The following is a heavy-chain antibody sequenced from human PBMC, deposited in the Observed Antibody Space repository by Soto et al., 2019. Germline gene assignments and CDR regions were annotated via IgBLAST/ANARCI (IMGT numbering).Heavy chain of an antibody. CDR2: INPNSGGT. Sequence: SVKVSCKASGYTFTGYYMHWVRQAPGQGLEWMGWINPNSGGTNYAQKFQGRVTMTRDTSISTAYMELSRLRSDDTAVYYCARDRGAQLNYYYGMDVWGQGTTVTVSS. CDR1: GYTFTGYY. J-gene: IGHJ6*02. D-gene: IGHD2-2*01. CDR3: ARDRGAQLNYYYGMDV. V-gene: IGHV1-2*02.